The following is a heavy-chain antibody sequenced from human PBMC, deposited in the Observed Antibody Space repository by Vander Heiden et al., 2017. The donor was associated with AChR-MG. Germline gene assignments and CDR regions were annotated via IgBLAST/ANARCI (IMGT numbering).Heavy chain of an antibody. V-gene: IGHV3-48*02. J-gene: IGHJ4*02. CDR3: ARGQPRRDIVGTVSNYFDN. D-gene: IGHD2-8*01. CDR2: ISSVSKTI. CDR1: RFHSRTYS. Sequence: EVPRVDSGGSLVQPGGSLVLSCPAPRFHSRTYSMNWVRQAPGQGQEWLSYISSVSKTIDYAASVKGRFTISRDNAKTLVYLQMNSLRDEDAAVYYCARGQPRRDIVGTVSNYFDNWGQGTLVTVSS.